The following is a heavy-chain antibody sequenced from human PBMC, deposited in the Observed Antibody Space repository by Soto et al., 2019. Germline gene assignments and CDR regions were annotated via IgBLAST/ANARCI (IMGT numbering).Heavy chain of an antibody. J-gene: IGHJ5*02. CDR3: ARGGVRFFDWLLYGMFDA. CDR1: GGTFSSHA. D-gene: IGHD3-9*01. Sequence: QVQLVQSGAEVKKPGSSVKVSCKASGGTFSSHAFSWVRQAPGQGLEWMGGSIPNFGAAHNAQKCQDRVSVTADESTSTVYMELSSLRSEDTALYYCARGGVRFFDWLLYGMFDAWGQGTLVTVSS. CDR2: SIPNFGAA. V-gene: IGHV1-69*01.